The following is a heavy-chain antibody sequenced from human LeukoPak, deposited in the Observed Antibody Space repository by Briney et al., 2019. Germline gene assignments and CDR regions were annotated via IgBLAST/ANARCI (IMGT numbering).Heavy chain of an antibody. D-gene: IGHD3-22*01. V-gene: IGHV1-18*01. CDR2: ISAYNGNT. CDR1: GYTFTSYG. CDR3: ARTTRTDYYDSSGHYFDY. J-gene: IGHJ4*02. Sequence: ASVKVSCKASGYTFTSYGISWVRQAPGQGLEWTGWISAYNGNTNYAQKLQGRVTMTTDTSTSTAYMELRSLRSDDTAVYYCARTTRTDYYDSSGHYFDYWGQGTLVTVSS.